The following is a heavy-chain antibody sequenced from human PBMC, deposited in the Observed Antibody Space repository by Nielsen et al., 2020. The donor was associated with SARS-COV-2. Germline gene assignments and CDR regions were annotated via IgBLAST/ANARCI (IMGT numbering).Heavy chain of an antibody. J-gene: IGHJ4*02. CDR1: GFTFASYP. CDR2: ITGGDKP. CDR3: TKRLAGRYFDY. V-gene: IGHV3-23*01. D-gene: IGHD6-19*01. Sequence: GGSLRLSCAASGFTFASYPMSWVRQAPGRALEWVSTITGGDKPYHTDSVRGRFTISRDISKNTLYLQMDILRPEDTAIYYCTKRLAGRYFDYWGQGALVIVSS.